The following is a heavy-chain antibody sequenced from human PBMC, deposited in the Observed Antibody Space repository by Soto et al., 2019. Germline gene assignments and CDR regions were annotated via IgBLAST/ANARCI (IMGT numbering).Heavy chain of an antibody. CDR2: IYYSGST. D-gene: IGHD2-2*01. Sequence: SETLSLTCTVSGGSISSGGYYWSWIRQHPGKGLEWIGYIYYSGSTYYNPSLKSRVTISVDTSKNQFSLKLSSVTAADTAVYYCARVLVLVPAAPYNWFDPWGQGTLVTVSS. V-gene: IGHV4-31*03. CDR3: ARVLVLVPAAPYNWFDP. CDR1: GGSISSGGYY. J-gene: IGHJ5*02.